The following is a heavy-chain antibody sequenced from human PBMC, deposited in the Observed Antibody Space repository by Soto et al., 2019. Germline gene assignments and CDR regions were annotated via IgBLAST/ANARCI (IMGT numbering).Heavy chain of an antibody. CDR3: AKGRYLDASGGCANF. Sequence: EVRLMESGGGFLQPGGSQRLSCVASGFTFNSYAMRWVRQTPEKGLEWVSAISGSGWQTYYSESVQGRFTISRDNSKTTVYLHMNRLGVEDSGIYYWAKGRYLDASGGCANFWGRGTLVTVSS. V-gene: IGHV3-23*01. D-gene: IGHD2-15*01. CDR2: ISGSGWQT. J-gene: IGHJ2*01. CDR1: GFTFNSYA.